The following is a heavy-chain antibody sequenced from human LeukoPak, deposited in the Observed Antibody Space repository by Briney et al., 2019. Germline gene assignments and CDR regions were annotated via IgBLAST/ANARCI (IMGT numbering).Heavy chain of an antibody. CDR3: AREVVPAAIGY. CDR1: GGSITNGGYY. D-gene: IGHD2-2*01. V-gene: IGHV4-30-2*01. J-gene: IGHJ4*02. Sequence: SQTLSLTCTVSGGSITNGGYYWSWIRQPPGKDLEWIGYISHSGSTSYNPSVKSRVTISIERSNNQFSLKLSSVTAADTAVYYCAREVVPAAIGYWGQGTLVTVSS. CDR2: ISHSGST.